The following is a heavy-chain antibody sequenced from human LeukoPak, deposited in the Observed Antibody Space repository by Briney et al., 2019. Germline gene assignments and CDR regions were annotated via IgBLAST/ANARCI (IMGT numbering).Heavy chain of an antibody. CDR2: IKSKTDGGTT. CDR3: TLSWGSGSYYDY. V-gene: IGHV3-15*01. Sequence: GGPLRLSCAASGFTFSNAWLNWVRQAPGKGLEWVGHIKSKTDGGTTDYAAPVKGRFTISRDDSKNTLFLQMNSLKTEDTAVYYCTLSWGSGSYYDYWGQGTLVTVSS. CDR1: GFTFSNAW. J-gene: IGHJ4*02. D-gene: IGHD3-10*01.